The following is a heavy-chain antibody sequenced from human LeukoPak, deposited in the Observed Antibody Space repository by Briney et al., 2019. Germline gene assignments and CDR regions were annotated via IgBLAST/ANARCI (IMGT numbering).Heavy chain of an antibody. V-gene: IGHV3-15*07. Sequence: GGSLRLSCATSGFTFSNAWMNWVRQAPGKGLEWVGRIKSKTDGGTTDYAAPVKGRFTISRDDSKNTLYLQMNRLKTEDTAVYYCTTDNYGSGSHADYWGQGTLVTVSS. J-gene: IGHJ4*02. CDR1: GFTFSNAW. D-gene: IGHD3-10*01. CDR2: IKSKTDGGTT. CDR3: TTDNYGSGSHADY.